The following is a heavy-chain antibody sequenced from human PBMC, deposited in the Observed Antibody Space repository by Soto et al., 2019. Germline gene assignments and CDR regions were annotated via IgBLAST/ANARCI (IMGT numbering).Heavy chain of an antibody. V-gene: IGHV4-59*01. D-gene: IGHD1-1*01. CDR2: IYYSGST. J-gene: IGHJ5*02. CDR3: AREGENWHDGGFDP. CDR1: GVSISSYY. Sequence: PSETLSLTCTVSGVSISSYYWSCIRHAPGKGLEWIGYIYYSGSTNYNPSLKSRVTISVDTSKNQFSLKLSSVTAADTAVYYCAREGENWHDGGFDPGGQGNRV.